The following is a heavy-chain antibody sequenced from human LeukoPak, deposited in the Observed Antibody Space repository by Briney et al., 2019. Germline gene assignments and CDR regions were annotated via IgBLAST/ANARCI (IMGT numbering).Heavy chain of an antibody. V-gene: IGHV4-61*02. CDR2: IYTSGST. Sequence: SETLSLTCTVSGGPISSGSYYWSWIRQPAGKGLEWIGRIYTSGSTNYNPSLKSRVTISVDTSKNQFSLKLSSVTAADTAVYYCARDDYYYYMDVWGKGTTVTVSS. CDR1: GGPISSGSYY. J-gene: IGHJ6*03. CDR3: ARDDYYYYMDV.